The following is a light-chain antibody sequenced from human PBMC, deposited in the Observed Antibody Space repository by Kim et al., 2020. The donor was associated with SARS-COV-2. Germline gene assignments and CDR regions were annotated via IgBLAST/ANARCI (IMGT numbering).Light chain of an antibody. CDR2: LNSDGSH. CDR1: SGHSSYA. V-gene: IGLV4-69*01. CDR3: QTWGTGSWV. J-gene: IGLJ3*02. Sequence: SVKLTCTRGSGHSSYAIAWHQQQPEKGPRYLMKLNSDGSHSKGDGIPDRFSGSSSGAERYLTISSLQSEDEADYYCQTWGTGSWVFGGGTQLTVL.